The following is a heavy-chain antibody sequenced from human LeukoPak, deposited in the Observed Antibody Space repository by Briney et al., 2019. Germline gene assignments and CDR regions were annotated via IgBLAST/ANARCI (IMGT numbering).Heavy chain of an antibody. CDR3: ARSHPLGYSSSWPQGY. D-gene: IGHD6-13*01. CDR2: ISNSGSTI. V-gene: IGHV3-11*04. Sequence: LSLTCTVSGDSMSNYYWSWIRQAPGKGLEWISYISNSGSTIYYADSVKGRFTISRDNAKNSLYLQMNSLRAEDTAVYYCARSHPLGYSSSWPQGYWGQGTLVTVSS. J-gene: IGHJ4*02. CDR1: GDSMSNYY.